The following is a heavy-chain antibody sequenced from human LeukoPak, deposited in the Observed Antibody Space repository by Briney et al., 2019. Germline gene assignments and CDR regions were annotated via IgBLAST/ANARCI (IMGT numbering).Heavy chain of an antibody. Sequence: SETLSLTCAVYGGSFSGYYWSWIRQPPGKGLEWIGEINHSGSTNYNPSLKSRVTISVDTSKNQSSLKLSSVTAADTAVYYCASMNSSGYYLDYWGQGTLVTVSS. CDR3: ASMNSSGYYLDY. D-gene: IGHD3-22*01. J-gene: IGHJ4*02. CDR1: GGSFSGYY. CDR2: INHSGST. V-gene: IGHV4-34*01.